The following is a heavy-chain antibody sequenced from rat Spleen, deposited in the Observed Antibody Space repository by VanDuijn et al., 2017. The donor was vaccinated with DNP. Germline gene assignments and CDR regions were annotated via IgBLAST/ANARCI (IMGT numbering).Heavy chain of an antibody. CDR2: ISYDGGST. CDR3: ATRGVGARYYWHFDF. CDR1: GFTFSDYY. J-gene: IGHJ1*01. D-gene: IGHD5-1*01. V-gene: IGHV5-20*01. Sequence: EVQLVESGGGLVQPGRSLKLSCAASGFTFSDYYMAWVRQAPTKGLEWVASISYDGGSTYYRDSVKGRFTISRDNAKSSLYLQMDSLRSEDSATYYCATRGVGARYYWHFDFWGPGTMVTVSS.